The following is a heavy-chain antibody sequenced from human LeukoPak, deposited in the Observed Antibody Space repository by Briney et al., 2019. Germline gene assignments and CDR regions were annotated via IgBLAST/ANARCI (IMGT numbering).Heavy chain of an antibody. J-gene: IGHJ3*02. CDR2: IYYSGST. D-gene: IGHD3-22*01. V-gene: IGHV4-59*08. Sequence: SETLSLTCTVSGGSISSYYWSWIRQPPGKGLEWIGYIYYSGSTNYNPSLKSRVTISVDTSKNQFSLKLSSVTAADTAVYYCARSGMKNYCDSSGYYPGRAFDIWGQGTMVTVSS. CDR3: ARSGMKNYCDSSGYYPGRAFDI. CDR1: GGSISSYY.